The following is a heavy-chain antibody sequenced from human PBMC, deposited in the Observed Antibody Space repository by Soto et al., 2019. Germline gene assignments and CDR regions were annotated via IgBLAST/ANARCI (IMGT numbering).Heavy chain of an antibody. CDR1: GGSINTFY. V-gene: IGHV4-4*07. J-gene: IGHJ4*02. D-gene: IGHD5-12*01. Sequence: SETLSLTCSVSGGSINTFYWCWVRQPAGKGLEWIGRIFSSGGTSFNPSLESRVAMSVDTSKNQFSLNLSSVTGADMAVYDCAREGSYSAYNFAHGIQLWSFDFWGQGALVTVPQ. CDR2: IFSSGGT. CDR3: AREGSYSAYNFAHGIQLWSFDF.